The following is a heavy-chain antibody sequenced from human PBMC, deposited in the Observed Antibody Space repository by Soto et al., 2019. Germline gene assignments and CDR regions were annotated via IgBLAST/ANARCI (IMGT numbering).Heavy chain of an antibody. V-gene: IGHV4-59*11. J-gene: IGHJ4*02. Sequence: QVQLQESGPGLVKPSETLSLTCSVSGGSISNHYWSWIRQPPGKGLEWIGYIYYNGNTNYNPSLKRPVTMSVDQSRNQISLKLTTVAASDTAVYYCTRANCYSEYWGQGTLVTVSS. CDR2: IYYNGNT. CDR3: TRANCYSEY. D-gene: IGHD7-27*01. CDR1: GGSISNHY.